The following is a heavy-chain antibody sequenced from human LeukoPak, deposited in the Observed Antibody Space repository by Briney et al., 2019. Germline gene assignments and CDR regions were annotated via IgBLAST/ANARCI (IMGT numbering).Heavy chain of an antibody. J-gene: IGHJ4*02. CDR1: GSTFSSYW. D-gene: IGHD5-12*01. CDR2: INSDGSSI. V-gene: IGHV3-74*03. CDR3: AREGRVSGYDFDC. Sequence: GGSLRLSCAASGSTFSSYWMHWVRHAPGKGLGWGSRINSDGSSITYADSVKGRFTISRDNAKNTLYLQMNSLRVEDTAVYYCAREGRVSGYDFDCWGQGTLVTVSS.